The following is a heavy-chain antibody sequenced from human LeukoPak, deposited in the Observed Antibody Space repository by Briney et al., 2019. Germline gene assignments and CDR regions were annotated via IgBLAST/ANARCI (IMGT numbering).Heavy chain of an antibody. V-gene: IGHV5-51*01. Sequence: GESLKISCKGSGYSFTSYWIGWVRQMPGKGLEWMGIIYPGDSDTRYSPSFQGQVTISADKSISTAYLQWSSLKASDTAMYYCAIRHYGGNGDHDAFDIWGQGTMVTVSS. J-gene: IGHJ3*02. CDR3: AIRHYGGNGDHDAFDI. CDR2: IYPGDSDT. D-gene: IGHD4-23*01. CDR1: GYSFTSYW.